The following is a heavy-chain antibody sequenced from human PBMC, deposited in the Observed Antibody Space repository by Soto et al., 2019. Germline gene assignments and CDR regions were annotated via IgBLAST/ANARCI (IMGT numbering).Heavy chain of an antibody. CDR2: VSAYNRNS. J-gene: IGHJ4*02. D-gene: IGHD1-26*01. V-gene: IGHV1-18*01. Sequence: QVQLVQSGSEVKKPGASVRVTCKASGYTFRNYGISWVREAPGQGLEWMGWVSAYNRNSNYAQKFEDRVIMTADTATSPAYLELRGLRSDDTAIYYCARDRQWEPLLYWGQGTLVTVSS. CDR1: GYTFRNYG. CDR3: ARDRQWEPLLY.